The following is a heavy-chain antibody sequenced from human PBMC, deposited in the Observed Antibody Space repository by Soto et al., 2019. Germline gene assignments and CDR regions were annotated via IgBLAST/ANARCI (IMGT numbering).Heavy chain of an antibody. CDR2: TSAYNDNK. CDR3: ARDLGYCTGTNCYRNWFDP. CDR1: GYTFTSNG. V-gene: IGHV1-18*01. D-gene: IGHD2-8*02. J-gene: IGHJ5*02. Sequence: QVQLVQSGAEVKKPGASVKVSCKASGYTFTSNGIIWVRQAPGQGLEWMGWTSAYNDNKNYAQKFQGRVTMTTDTSTSTAYMELRSLTSDDTAVYYCARDLGYCTGTNCYRNWFDPWGQGTLVIVSS.